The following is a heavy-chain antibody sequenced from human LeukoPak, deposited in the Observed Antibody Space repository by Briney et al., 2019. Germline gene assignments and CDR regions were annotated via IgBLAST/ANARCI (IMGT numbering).Heavy chain of an antibody. CDR3: ARGGLGSRLY. J-gene: IGHJ4*02. Sequence: SETLSLTCTVSGGSISSGGYYWSWIRQHPGKGLEWIGYIYYSGSTYYNPSLKSRVTISVDTSKYQFSLKLSSVTAADTAVYYCARGGLGSRLYWGQGTLVTVSS. D-gene: IGHD3-10*01. CDR2: IYYSGST. V-gene: IGHV4-31*03. CDR1: GGSISSGGYY.